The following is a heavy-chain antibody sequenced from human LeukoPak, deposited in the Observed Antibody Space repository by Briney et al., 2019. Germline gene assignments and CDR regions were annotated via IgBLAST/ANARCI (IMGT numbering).Heavy chain of an antibody. V-gene: IGHV3-23*01. CDR1: GFTFSSYT. CDR2: ITTSDGNT. J-gene: IGHJ4*02. Sequence: GGSLRLSCAASGFTFSSYTMSWVRQAPGKGLEWVSTITTSDGNTYYADSVKGRFTISRDNSKDTLYLQMNSLRAEDTAIYYCVKLRTGTATNFDYWGQGTLVTVSS. CDR3: VKLRTGTATNFDY. D-gene: IGHD1-1*01.